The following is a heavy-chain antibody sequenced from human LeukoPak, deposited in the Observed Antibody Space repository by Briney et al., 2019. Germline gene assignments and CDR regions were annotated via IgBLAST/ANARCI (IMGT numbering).Heavy chain of an antibody. Sequence: SETLSLTCTVSGGSISSSSYYWGWIRQPPGKGLEWIASIRHRGNTFYNPSFKSRVTISVDTSNNRLSLRLSSVTAADTAVYYCARLRDGRWLLEYWGQGTLVTVSS. D-gene: IGHD3-10*01. J-gene: IGHJ4*02. CDR1: GGSISSSSYY. V-gene: IGHV4-39*01. CDR3: ARLRDGRWLLEY. CDR2: IRHRGNT.